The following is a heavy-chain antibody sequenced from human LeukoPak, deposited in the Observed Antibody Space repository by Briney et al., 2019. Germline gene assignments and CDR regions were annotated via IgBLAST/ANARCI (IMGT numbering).Heavy chain of an antibody. CDR1: GYTFTSYY. V-gene: IGHV1-46*01. CDR3: ATVKWLRAFDI. D-gene: IGHD6-19*01. Sequence: GASVTVSCKASGYTFTSYYMHWVRQAPGQGLEWMGIINPSGGSTSYAQKFQGRVTMTRDTSTSTVYMELSSLRSEDTAVYYCATVKWLRAFDIWGQGTMVTVSS. J-gene: IGHJ3*02. CDR2: INPSGGST.